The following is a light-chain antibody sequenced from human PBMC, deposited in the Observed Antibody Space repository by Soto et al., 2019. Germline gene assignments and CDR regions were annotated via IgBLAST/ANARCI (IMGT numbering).Light chain of an antibody. CDR3: QQYGSSPFT. V-gene: IGKV3D-20*01. CDR2: YAS. CDR1: QSVSSSY. Sequence: EIVLTHSPATLSLSPGEGATLSCGASQSVSSSYLAWYQQKPGKAPRLLIYYASTLPSGIPARFSGSGSATEFTLTISSLEPDDFAAYYCQQYGSSPFTFGPGTKVDIK. J-gene: IGKJ3*01.